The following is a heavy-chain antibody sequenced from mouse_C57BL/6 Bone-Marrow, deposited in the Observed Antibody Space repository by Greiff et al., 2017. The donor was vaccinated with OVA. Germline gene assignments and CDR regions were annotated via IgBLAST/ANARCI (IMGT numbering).Heavy chain of an antibody. CDR2: IDPENGDT. Sequence: VQLQQSGAELVRPGASVKLSCTASGFNIKDDYMHWVKQRPEQGLEWIGWIDPENGDTEYASKFQGKATITADTSSNPAYLQLSSLTSEDTAVYYCTKDYYWFAYWGQGTLVTVSA. V-gene: IGHV14-4*01. CDR3: TKDYYWFAY. D-gene: IGHD1-1*02. J-gene: IGHJ3*01. CDR1: GFNIKDDY.